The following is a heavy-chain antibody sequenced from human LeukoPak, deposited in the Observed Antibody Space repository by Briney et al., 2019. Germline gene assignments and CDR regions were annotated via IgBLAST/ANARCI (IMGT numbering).Heavy chain of an antibody. V-gene: IGHV4-39*01. J-gene: IGHJ4*02. CDR1: GDSSGITGYY. CDR2: IFYSGTT. Sequence: PSQTLSLTCTVSGDSSGITGYYCGWIRQPPGKGLEWIGSIFYSGTTFSNPSLTGRVTISVDRSNNQISLNLTSVTAADTAVYYFARHRPPSRYFGLSFEYWGQGNLVTVSS. D-gene: IGHD3-9*01. CDR3: ARHRPPSRYFGLSFEY.